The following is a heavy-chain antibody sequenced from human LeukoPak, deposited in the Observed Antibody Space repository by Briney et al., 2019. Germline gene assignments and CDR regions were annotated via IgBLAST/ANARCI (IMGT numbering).Heavy chain of an antibody. CDR3: ARVRRTYYYYMDV. CDR2: IFHSGST. Sequence: SSETLSLTCTVSGYPISSGYYWGWIRQPPGKGLEWIGSIFHSGSTYYNPSLKSRVTISLDTSKNQFSLKLSSVTAADTAVYYCARVRRTYYYYMDVWGKGTTVTVSS. J-gene: IGHJ6*03. V-gene: IGHV4-38-2*02. CDR1: GYPISSGYY.